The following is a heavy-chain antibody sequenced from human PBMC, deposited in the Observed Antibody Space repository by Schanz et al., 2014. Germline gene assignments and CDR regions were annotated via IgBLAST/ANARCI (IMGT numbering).Heavy chain of an antibody. CDR2: ISGSGGSA. CDR1: GFTFSSYG. D-gene: IGHD3-16*01. CDR3: ARGTPFLCDY. J-gene: IGHJ4*02. V-gene: IGHV3-23*01. Sequence: EGQLLESGGGLVQPGGSLRLSCAASGFTFSSYGMSWVCQAPGKGLEWVSHISGSGGSAYYADSVKGRLTISRDNSKNTLYLQMNSLRAEDTAVYYCARGTPFLCDYWGQGTLVTVSS.